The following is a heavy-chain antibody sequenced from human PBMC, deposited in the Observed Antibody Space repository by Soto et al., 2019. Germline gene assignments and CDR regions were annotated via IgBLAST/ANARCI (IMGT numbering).Heavy chain of an antibody. CDR1: GFTFSSYA. D-gene: IGHD3-9*01. CDR2: ISGSGGST. J-gene: IGHJ4*02. V-gene: IGHV3-23*01. CDR3: AKSPAGYFDWFLNY. Sequence: GRSLRLSCAASGFTFSSYAMSWVRQAPGKGLEWVSAISGSGGSTYYADSVKGRFTISRDNSKNTLYLQMNSLRAEDTAVYYCAKSPAGYFDWFLNYWGQGTLVTVSS.